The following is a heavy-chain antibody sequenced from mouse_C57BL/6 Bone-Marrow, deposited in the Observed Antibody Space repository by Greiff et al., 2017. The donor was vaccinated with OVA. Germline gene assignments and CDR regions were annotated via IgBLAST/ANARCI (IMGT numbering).Heavy chain of an antibody. CDR3: ARQLGRGAWFAY. V-gene: IGHV5-12*01. D-gene: IGHD4-1*01. CDR1: GFTFSDYY. CDR2: ISHGGGST. Sequence: EVKLMESGGGLVQPGGSLKLSCAASGFTFSDYYMYWVRQTPEKRLEWVAYISHGGGSTYYPDTVKGRFTISRENAKNTLYLQMSRLKSEDTAMYYCARQLGRGAWFAYWGQGTLVTVSA. J-gene: IGHJ3*01.